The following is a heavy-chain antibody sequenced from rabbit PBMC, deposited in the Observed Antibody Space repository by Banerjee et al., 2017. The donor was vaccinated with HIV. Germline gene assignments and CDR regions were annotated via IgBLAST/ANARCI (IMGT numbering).Heavy chain of an antibody. CDR2: IYAGSSGST. Sequence: QEQLVEYGGDLVKPGGSLTLTCKASGFDLSSGYYMCWVRQAPGKGLEWIACIYAGSSGSTYYASWAKGRFTISKTSSTTVTLQMTSLTAADTATYFCARDLAGVIGWNFGLWGQGTLVTVS. D-gene: IGHD4-1*01. V-gene: IGHV1S45*01. J-gene: IGHJ4*01. CDR1: GFDLSSGYY. CDR3: ARDLAGVIGWNFGL.